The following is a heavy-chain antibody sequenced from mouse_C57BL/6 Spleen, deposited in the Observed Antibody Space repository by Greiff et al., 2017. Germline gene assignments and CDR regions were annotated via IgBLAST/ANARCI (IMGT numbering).Heavy chain of an antibody. CDR1: GFTFSDYG. D-gene: IGHD1-1*01. J-gene: IGHJ4*01. Sequence: EVKLVESGGGLVKPGGSLKLSCAASGFTFSDYGMHWVRQAPGKGLEWVAYISSGSSTIYYAETVKGGFTLSRDTAKNTLCLQMTSLRSEDTARYYCATTDYYAMDYWGQGTSVTVSA. V-gene: IGHV5-17*01. CDR3: ATTDYYAMDY. CDR2: ISSGSSTI.